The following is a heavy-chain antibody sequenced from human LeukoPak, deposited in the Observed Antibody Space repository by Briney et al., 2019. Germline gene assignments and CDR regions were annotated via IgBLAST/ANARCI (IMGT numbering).Heavy chain of an antibody. V-gene: IGHV1-18*01. CDR1: GYTFTSYG. CDR2: ISAYNGNT. D-gene: IGHD3-3*01. J-gene: IGHJ4*02. Sequence: GASVKVSCKASGYTFTSYGIGGVRQAPAQGLEWMGWISAYNGNTYYAQNLQGRVTMTTDTSTSTAYMELSSLRSADTAVYYCARGRSLYAFWSGYYYGFDYWGQGTLVTASS. CDR3: ARGRSLYAFWSGYYYGFDY.